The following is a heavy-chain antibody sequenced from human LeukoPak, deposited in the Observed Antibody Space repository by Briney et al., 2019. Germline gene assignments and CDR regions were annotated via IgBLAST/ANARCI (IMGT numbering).Heavy chain of an antibody. CDR3: AKDLDYGDYGRLDY. D-gene: IGHD4-17*01. J-gene: IGHJ4*02. CDR2: ISYDGSNK. V-gene: IGHV3-30*18. CDR1: GFTFSSYG. Sequence: GGFLRLSCAASGFTFSSYGMHWVRQAPGKGLEWVAVISYDGSNKYYADSVKGRFTISRDNSKNTLYLQMNILRAEDTAVYYCAKDLDYGDYGRLDYWGQGTLVTVSS.